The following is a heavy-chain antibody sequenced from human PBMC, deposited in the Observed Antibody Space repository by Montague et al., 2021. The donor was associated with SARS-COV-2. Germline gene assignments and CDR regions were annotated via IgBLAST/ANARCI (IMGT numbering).Heavy chain of an antibody. CDR1: GFTFSGYV. CDR2: ISAGGGRT. J-gene: IGHJ4*02. V-gene: IGHV3-23*01. CDR3: ARVGSSWYEDY. D-gene: IGHD6-13*01. Sequence: SLRLSCPASGFTFSGYVLAWVRQVPGRGMEWVAAISAGGGRTSHADSVKGRFIISRDNSKNTLYVQMNSLRAEDTAVYYCARVGSSWYEDYWGQGTPVTVSS.